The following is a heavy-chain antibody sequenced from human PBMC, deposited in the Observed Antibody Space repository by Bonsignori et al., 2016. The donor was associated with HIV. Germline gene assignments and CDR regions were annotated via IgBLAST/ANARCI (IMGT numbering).Heavy chain of an antibody. D-gene: IGHD2-15*01. Sequence: WVRQAPGQGLEWMGVIMPILGRADYAQKFQGRVTITADESTSTVYMELSSLSPDDTAVYYCARVYLDVVVIPTTWSLGWLDPWGPGNPGHRLL. CDR2: IMPILGRA. CDR3: ARVYLDVVVIPTTWSLGWLDP. V-gene: IGHV1-69*01. J-gene: IGHJ5*02.